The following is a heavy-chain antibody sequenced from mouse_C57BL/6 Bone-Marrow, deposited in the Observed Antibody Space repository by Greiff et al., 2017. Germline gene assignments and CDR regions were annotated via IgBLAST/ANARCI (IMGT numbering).Heavy chain of an antibody. CDR1: GYAFSSYW. CDR2: IYPGDGDT. J-gene: IGHJ4*01. V-gene: IGHV1-80*01. CDR3: ARKDDYDRAYAMDY. Sequence: VQLVESGAELVKPGASVKISCKASGYAFSSYWMNWVKQRPGKGLEWIGQIYPGDGDTNYNGKFKGKATLTADKSSSTAYMQLSSLTSEDSAVYFCARKDDYDRAYAMDYWGQGTSVTVSS. D-gene: IGHD2-4*01.